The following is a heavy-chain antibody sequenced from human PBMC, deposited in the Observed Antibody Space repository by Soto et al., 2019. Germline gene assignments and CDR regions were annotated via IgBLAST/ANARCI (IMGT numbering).Heavy chain of an antibody. D-gene: IGHD2-15*01. CDR3: AKDRYSGYYYAMDV. CDR1: GFTFDDYT. CDR2: ISWDGSNT. Sequence: EVHLVESGGVVVQPGGSLRLSCAASGFTFDDYTMHWVRQPPGKGLEWVSLISWDGSNTYYADSVKGRFTISRDNSKNSLYLQMNSLRTEDTALYYCAKDRYSGYYYAMDVWGQGTTVTVSS. V-gene: IGHV3-43*01. J-gene: IGHJ6*02.